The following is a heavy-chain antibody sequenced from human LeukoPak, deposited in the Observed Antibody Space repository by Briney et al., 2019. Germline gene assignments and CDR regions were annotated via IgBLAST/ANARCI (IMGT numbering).Heavy chain of an antibody. CDR3: APPIVVVTATNFDY. V-gene: IGHV3-21*01. CDR1: GFTFSSYS. Sequence: PGGSLRLSCAASGFTFSSYSMNWVRQAPRKGLEWVSSISSSSSYIYYADSVKGRFTISRDNAKNSLYLQMNSLRAEDTAVYYCAPPIVVVTATNFDYWGQGTLVTVSS. J-gene: IGHJ4*02. CDR2: ISSSSSYI. D-gene: IGHD2-21*02.